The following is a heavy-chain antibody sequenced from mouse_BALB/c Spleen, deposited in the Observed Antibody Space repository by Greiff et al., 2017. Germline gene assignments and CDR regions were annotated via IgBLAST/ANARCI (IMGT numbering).Heavy chain of an antibody. D-gene: IGHD2-2*01. V-gene: IGHV6-6*02. CDR3: TRGGYDWYFDV. J-gene: IGHJ1*01. CDR2: IRLKSNNYAT. Sequence: DVKLVESGGGLVQPGGSMKLSCVASGFTFSNYWMNWVRQSPEKGLEWVAEIRLKSNNYATHYAESVKGRFTISRDDSKSSVYLQMNNLRAEDTGIYYCTRGGYDWYFDVWGAGTTVTVSS. CDR1: GFTFSNYW.